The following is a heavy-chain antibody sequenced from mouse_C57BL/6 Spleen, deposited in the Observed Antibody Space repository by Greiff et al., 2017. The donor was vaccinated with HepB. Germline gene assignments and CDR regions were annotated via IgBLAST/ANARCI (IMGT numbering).Heavy chain of an antibody. V-gene: IGHV2-6-1*01. CDR3: ARQYGYDGGAMDY. CDR1: GFSLTSYG. D-gene: IGHD2-2*01. J-gene: IGHJ4*01. CDR2: IWSDGST. Sequence: VQLQQSGPGLVAPSQSLSITCTVSGFSLTSYGVHWVRQPPGKGLEWLVVIWSDGSTTYNSALKSRLSISKDNSKSQVFLKMNSLQTDDTAMYYCARQYGYDGGAMDYWGQGTSVTVSS.